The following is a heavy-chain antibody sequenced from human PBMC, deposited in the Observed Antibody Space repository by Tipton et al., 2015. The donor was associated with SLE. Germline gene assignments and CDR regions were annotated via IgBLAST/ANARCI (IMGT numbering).Heavy chain of an antibody. Sequence: TLSLTCAVSGGSISSSNWWSWVRQPPGKGLEWIGEIYHSGSTNYNPSLKSRVTISVDKSKNQFSLKLSSVTAADTAVYYCARDGSSSLYNWFDPWGQGTLVTVSS. D-gene: IGHD6-13*01. CDR2: IYHSGST. CDR1: GGSISSSNW. V-gene: IGHV4-4*02. J-gene: IGHJ5*02. CDR3: ARDGSSSLYNWFDP.